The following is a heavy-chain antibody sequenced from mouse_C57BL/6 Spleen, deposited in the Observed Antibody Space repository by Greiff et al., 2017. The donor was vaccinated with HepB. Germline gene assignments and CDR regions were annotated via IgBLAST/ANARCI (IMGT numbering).Heavy chain of an antibody. D-gene: IGHD2-10*01. Sequence: DVHLVESGGGLVQPKGSLKLSCAASGFSFNTYAMNWVRQAPGKGLEWVARIRSKSNNYATYYADSVKDRFTISRDDSESMLYLQMNNLKTEDTAMYYCVRGGPYSHFDYWGQGTTLTVSS. CDR1: GFSFNTYA. J-gene: IGHJ2*01. CDR2: IRSKSNNYAT. CDR3: VRGGPYSHFDY. V-gene: IGHV10-1*01.